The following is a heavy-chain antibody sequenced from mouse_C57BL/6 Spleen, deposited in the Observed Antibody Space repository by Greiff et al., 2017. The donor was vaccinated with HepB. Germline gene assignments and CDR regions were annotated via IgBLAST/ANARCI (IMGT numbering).Heavy chain of an antibody. CDR1: GFSLTSYG. J-gene: IGHJ2*01. V-gene: IGHV2-2*01. D-gene: IGHD2-3*01. CDR3: SRNTPSSDGYYFDY. CDR2: IWSGGST. Sequence: VQRVESGPGLVQPSQSLSITCTVSGFSLTSYGVHWVRQSPGKGLEWLGVIWSGGSTDYNAAFISRLSISKDNSKSQVFFKMNSLQADDTAIYYCSRNTPSSDGYYFDYWGQGTTLTVSS.